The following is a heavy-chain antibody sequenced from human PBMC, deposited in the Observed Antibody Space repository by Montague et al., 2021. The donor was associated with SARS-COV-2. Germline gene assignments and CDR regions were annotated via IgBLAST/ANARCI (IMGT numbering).Heavy chain of an antibody. CDR1: FGSVKNYF. CDR2: IFFTGGT. D-gene: IGHD6-13*01. J-gene: IGHJ4*02. Sequence: SETLSLTCTVSFGSVKNYFWSWIRQPVGKGLEWIGRIFFTGGTKYTPSLKSRVTMSLDTSKNQFSLKLRSVTAADTAIYYCAGDFGSSFDFWGQGILVAVSS. CDR3: AGDFGSSFDF. V-gene: IGHV4-4*07.